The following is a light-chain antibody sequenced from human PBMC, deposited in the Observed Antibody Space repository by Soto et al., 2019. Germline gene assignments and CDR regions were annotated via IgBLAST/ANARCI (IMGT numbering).Light chain of an antibody. CDR2: KAS. CDR3: KQYYTYPWT. CDR1: QNTNNC. V-gene: IGKV1-5*03. Sequence: DIQMTQSPSTLSASVGDRVTITCRASQNTNNCLAWYQQKPGKAPKILIYKASSLESGVPSRFSGSGSGTEFTLTISSLQPDDFATYFCKQYYTYPWTFGQGTKVEIK. J-gene: IGKJ1*01.